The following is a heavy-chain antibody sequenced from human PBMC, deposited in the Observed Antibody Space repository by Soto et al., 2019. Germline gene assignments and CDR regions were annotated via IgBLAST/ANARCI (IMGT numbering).Heavy chain of an antibody. CDR3: ARKYYYDSSGYYYFDY. CDR2: IFSNDEK. CDR1: GFSLSNARMG. D-gene: IGHD3-22*01. V-gene: IGHV2-26*01. J-gene: IGHJ4*02. Sequence: SGPTLVNPTETLTLTCTVSGFSLSNARMGVSWIRQPPGKALEWLAHIFSNDEKSYSTSLKSRLTISKDTSKSQVVLTMTNMDPVDTATYYCARKYYYDSSGYYYFDYSGQGTLVTVSS.